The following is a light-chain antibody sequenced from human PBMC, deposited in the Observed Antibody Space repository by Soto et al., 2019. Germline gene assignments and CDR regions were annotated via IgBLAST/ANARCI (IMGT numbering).Light chain of an antibody. Sequence: QSVLTQPASVSASPGQSITISCTGTSSDVGGYKFVSWYQHHPGKAPKLMIYEVNNRHSGDSNRSSGSKPGNTAHLTISGLQPEEEADYYCLSSTSANTRVFGGGTKVNVL. J-gene: IGLJ3*02. V-gene: IGLV2-14*01. CDR1: SSDVGGYKF. CDR2: EVN. CDR3: LSSTSANTRV.